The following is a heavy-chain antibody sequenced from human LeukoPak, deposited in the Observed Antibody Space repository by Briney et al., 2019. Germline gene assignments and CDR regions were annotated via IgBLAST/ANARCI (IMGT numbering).Heavy chain of an antibody. CDR2: INPNNGGT. V-gene: IGHV1-2*02. CDR3: ARVRRVAAAMHYYFYYMDV. J-gene: IGHJ6*03. Sequence: ASVKVSCKASGYTFTGYYMHWVRQAPGQGLEWMGWINPNNGGTNYAQKFQGRVTMTRDTSISTAYMELSRLRSDDTDVYYCARVRRVAAAMHYYFYYMDVWGKGTTVTVSS. D-gene: IGHD2-2*01. CDR1: GYTFTGYY.